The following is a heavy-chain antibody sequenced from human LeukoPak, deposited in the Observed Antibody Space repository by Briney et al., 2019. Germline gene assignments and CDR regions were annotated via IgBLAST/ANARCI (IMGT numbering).Heavy chain of an antibody. CDR3: AKDRGIAAAGNHDAFDI. D-gene: IGHD6-13*01. Sequence: RTGGSLRLSCAASGFTFSSYSMNWVRQAPGKGLEWVSAISGSGGSTYYADSVKGRFTISRDNSKNTLYLQMNSLRAEDTAVYYCAKDRGIAAAGNHDAFDIWGQGTMVTVSS. V-gene: IGHV3-23*01. CDR1: GFTFSSYS. CDR2: ISGSGGST. J-gene: IGHJ3*02.